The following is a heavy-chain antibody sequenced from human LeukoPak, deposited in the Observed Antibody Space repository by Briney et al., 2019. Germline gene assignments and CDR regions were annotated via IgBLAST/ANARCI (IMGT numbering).Heavy chain of an antibody. CDR2: ISAGNGNT. V-gene: IGHV1-3*03. J-gene: IGHJ5*02. CDR3: ARGCSGGSCYGYHLDP. CDR1: GYTFTNYA. Sequence: ASVKVSCKASGYTFTNYAMHWVRQAPGQRLEWMGWISAGNGNTKYSQEFQGRVTITRDTSASIAYMELSSLRYDDMAVYYCARGCSGGSCYGYHLDPWGQGTLVTVSS. D-gene: IGHD2-15*01.